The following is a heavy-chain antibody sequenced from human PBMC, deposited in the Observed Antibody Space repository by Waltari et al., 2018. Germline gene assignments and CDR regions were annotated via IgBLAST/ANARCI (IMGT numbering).Heavy chain of an antibody. CDR3: AKDMGSEVY. CDR2: ISWNSGSI. D-gene: IGHD3-10*01. Sequence: EVQLVESGGGLVQPGRSLRLSCAASGFTFDDYAMHWVRQAPGKGLEWVSGISWNSGSIGYADSVKGRFTISRDNAKNSLYLQMNSLRAEDTALYYCAKDMGSEVYWGQGTLVTVSS. V-gene: IGHV3-9*01. CDR1: GFTFDDYA. J-gene: IGHJ4*02.